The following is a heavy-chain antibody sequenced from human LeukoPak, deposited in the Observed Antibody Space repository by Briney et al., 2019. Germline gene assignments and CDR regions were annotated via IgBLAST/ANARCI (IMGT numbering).Heavy chain of an antibody. CDR1: GYSFTSYW. J-gene: IGHJ3*02. Sequence: GESLKISCKGSGYSFTSYWIGWVRQMPGKGLEWMGIINPGDSDTRYSPSFQGQVTISADKSISTAYLQWSSLKASDTAMYYCARHPERSYYYNSSGYPWDDAFDIWGQGTMVTVSS. V-gene: IGHV5-51*01. D-gene: IGHD3-22*01. CDR2: INPGDSDT. CDR3: ARHPERSYYYNSSGYPWDDAFDI.